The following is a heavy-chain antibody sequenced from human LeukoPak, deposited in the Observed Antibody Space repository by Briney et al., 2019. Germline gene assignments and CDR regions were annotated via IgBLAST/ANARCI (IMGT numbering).Heavy chain of an antibody. D-gene: IGHD3-10*01. CDR1: GYSFSSYW. CDR3: ARLMARALDGMDV. CDR2: IYPGDSDT. V-gene: IGHV5-51*01. J-gene: IGHJ6*02. Sequence: PGECPKIFCRGSGYSFSSYWIGWVRQMPGKGLEWMVIIYPGDSDTRYSPSFQGQVTISADKSISTAYLQWSSLKASDTAMYYCARLMARALDGMDVWGQGTTVTVSS.